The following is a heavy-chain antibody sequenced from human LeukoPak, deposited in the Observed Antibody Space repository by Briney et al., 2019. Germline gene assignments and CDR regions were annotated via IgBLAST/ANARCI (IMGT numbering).Heavy chain of an antibody. CDR3: AKAVGIAVAGTRSDY. V-gene: IGHV3-30*18. D-gene: IGHD6-19*01. CDR1: GFTFSSYG. CDR2: ISYDGSNK. J-gene: IGHJ4*02. Sequence: GGSLRLSCAASGFTFSSYGMHWVRQAPGKGLEWVAVISYDGSNKYYADSVKGRFTISRDNSKNTLYLQMNSLRAEDTAVYYCAKAVGIAVAGTRSDYWGQGTLVTVSS.